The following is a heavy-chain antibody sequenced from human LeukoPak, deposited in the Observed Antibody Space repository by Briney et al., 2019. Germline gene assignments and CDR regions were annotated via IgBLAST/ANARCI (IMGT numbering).Heavy chain of an antibody. CDR1: GYTFTSYG. V-gene: IGHV1-18*01. CDR3: AREGDGRVLLWFGELLRSDYYYYGMDV. CDR2: ISAYKGNT. D-gene: IGHD3-10*01. Sequence: ASVKVSCKASGYTFTSYGISWVRQAPGQGLEWMGWISAYKGNTNYAQKLQGRVTMTTDTSTSTAYMELRSLRSDDTAVYYCAREGDGRVLLWFGELLRSDYYYYGMDVWGQGTTVTVSS. J-gene: IGHJ6*02.